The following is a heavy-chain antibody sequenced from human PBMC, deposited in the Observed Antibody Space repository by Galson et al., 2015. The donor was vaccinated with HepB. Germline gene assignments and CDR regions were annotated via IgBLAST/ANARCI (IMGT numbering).Heavy chain of an antibody. Sequence: ALRIGCEACGFSVESMWMHWVRHLPGKGLVWVACIYGDGSNTNYADSVKGRFTISRDNAKNTLYLQMNSLRDEDTAVYYCAKDAGLVQDYWGQGTLVTVSS. D-gene: IGHD3/OR15-3a*01. CDR3: AKDAGLVQDY. CDR1: GFSVESMW. J-gene: IGHJ4*02. CDR2: IYGDGSNT. V-gene: IGHV3-74*01.